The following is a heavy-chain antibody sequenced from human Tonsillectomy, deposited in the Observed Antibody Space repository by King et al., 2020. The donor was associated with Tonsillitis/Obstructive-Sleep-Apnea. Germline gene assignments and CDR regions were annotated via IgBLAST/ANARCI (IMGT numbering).Heavy chain of an antibody. CDR2: ISYDGSNK. D-gene: IGHD5-12*01. CDR1: GSTFSSYA. J-gene: IGHJ3*02. V-gene: IGHV3-30*10. Sequence: VQLVESGGGVVQPGRSLRLSCAASGSTFSSYAMHWVRQAPGKGLEWVAVISYDGSNKYYTDSVEGRFTISRDNSKNTLYLQMNSLRAEDTAGYYCARVKYSGYNCHDAFDIWGQGTMVTVSS. CDR3: ARVKYSGYNCHDAFDI.